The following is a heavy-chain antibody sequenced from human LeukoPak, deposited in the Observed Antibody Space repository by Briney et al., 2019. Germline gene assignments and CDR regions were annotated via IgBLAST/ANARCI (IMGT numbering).Heavy chain of an antibody. D-gene: IGHD3-22*01. CDR1: GFAFSSYA. Sequence: GGSLRLSCAASGFAFSSYAMSWVRQAPGKGLVWVSRINSDGSSTSYADSVKGRFTISRDNAKNTLYLQMNSLRAEDTAVYYCAKTLSSGYYDWYFDLWGRGTLVTVSS. CDR2: INSDGSST. CDR3: AKTLSSGYYDWYFDL. V-gene: IGHV3-74*01. J-gene: IGHJ2*01.